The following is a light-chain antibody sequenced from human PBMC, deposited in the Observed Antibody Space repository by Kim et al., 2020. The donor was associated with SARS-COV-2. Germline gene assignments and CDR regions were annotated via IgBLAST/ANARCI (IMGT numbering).Light chain of an antibody. CDR1: QSLLHSNGKNY. CDR2: LGS. J-gene: IGKJ1*01. CDR3: MQGVRART. V-gene: IGKV2-28*01. Sequence: DTVMTQSPLSLPVSPGEPASISCRSSQSLLHSNGKNYLDWYLQKPGQSPQLLIYLGSNRASGVPDRFSGSGSGTDFTLKISRVEDEDGGVYYCMQGVRARTFGPGTKVDIK.